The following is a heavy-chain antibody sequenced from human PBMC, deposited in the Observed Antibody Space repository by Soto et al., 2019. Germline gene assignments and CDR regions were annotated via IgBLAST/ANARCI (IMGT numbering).Heavy chain of an antibody. CDR2: IYPGDSDT. CDR1: GYSFTSYW. J-gene: IGHJ5*02. V-gene: IGHV5-51*01. CDR3: ARQGILTGTPFGP. D-gene: IGHD3-9*01. Sequence: PGESLKISCKGSGYSFTSYWIGWVRQMPGKGLEWMGIIYPGDSDTRYIPSFQGQVTISADKSISTAYLQWSSLKASDTAMYYCARQGILTGTPFGPWGQGTLVTVSS.